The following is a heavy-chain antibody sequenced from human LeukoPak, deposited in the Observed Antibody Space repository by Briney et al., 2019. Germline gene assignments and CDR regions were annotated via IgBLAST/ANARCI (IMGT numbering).Heavy chain of an antibody. CDR1: GFTFSSYS. Sequence: GGSLRLSCAASGFTFSSYSMNWVRQAPGKGLDWVSYISGSSSTMHYADSVKGRFTISRDNDKNSLYLQMNSLRAEDTAVYYCARIEWEGPHPTLNYWGQGTLVTVSS. CDR2: ISGSSSTM. CDR3: ARIEWEGPHPTLNY. V-gene: IGHV3-48*04. J-gene: IGHJ4*02. D-gene: IGHD1-26*01.